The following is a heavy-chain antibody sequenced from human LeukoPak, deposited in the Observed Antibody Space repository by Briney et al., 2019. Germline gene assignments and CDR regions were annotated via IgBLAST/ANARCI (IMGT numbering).Heavy chain of an antibody. D-gene: IGHD6-13*01. CDR3: ARDSGYSSSWPNNWFDP. Sequence: ASVKVSCKASGYTFTSYYMHWVRQAPGQGLEWMGIINPSGGSTSYAQKFQGRVTMTRDTSTSTVYMELSSLRSGDTAVYYCARDSGYSSSWPNNWFDPWGQGTLVTVSS. V-gene: IGHV1-46*01. J-gene: IGHJ5*02. CDR1: GYTFTSYY. CDR2: INPSGGST.